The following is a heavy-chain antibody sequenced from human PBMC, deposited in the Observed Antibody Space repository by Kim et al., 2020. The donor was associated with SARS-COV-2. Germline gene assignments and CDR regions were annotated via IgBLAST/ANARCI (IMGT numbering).Heavy chain of an antibody. J-gene: IGHJ5*02. CDR3: ARYRRGHLPAAKEVYNWFDP. CDR2: IYYSGST. V-gene: IGHV4-59*13. Sequence: SETLSLTCTVSGGSISSYYWSWIRQPPGKGLEWIGYIYYSGSTNYNPSLKSRVTISVDTSKNQFSLKLSSVTAADTAVYYCARYRRGHLPAAKEVYNWFDPWGQGTLVTVSS. D-gene: IGHD2-2*01. CDR1: GGSISSYY.